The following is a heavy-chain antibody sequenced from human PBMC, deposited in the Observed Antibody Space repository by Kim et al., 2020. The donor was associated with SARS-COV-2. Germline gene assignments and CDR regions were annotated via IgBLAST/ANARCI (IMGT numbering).Heavy chain of an antibody. J-gene: IGHJ4*02. V-gene: IGHV3-43*02. D-gene: IGHD3-10*01. CDR2: ISGNGDST. Sequence: GGSLRLSCAASGFTFDDYAMHWVRQAPGKGLEWVSLISGNGDSTYYRDSVKGRFTISRDNNKNSLFLQMNSLRTEDTALYYCAKKSRRDYSSGSNFDCWGQGTLVTVSS. CDR3: AKKSRRDYSSGSNFDC. CDR1: GFTFDDYA.